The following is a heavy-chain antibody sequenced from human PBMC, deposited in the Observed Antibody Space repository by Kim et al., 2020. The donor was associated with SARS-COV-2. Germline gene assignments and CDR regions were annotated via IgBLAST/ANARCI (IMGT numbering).Heavy chain of an antibody. CDR3: AKGLRYYYYGMDV. Sequence: SLRLSCAASGFTFSSYGMHWVRQAPGKGLEWVAVISYDGSNKYYADSVKGRFTISRDNSKNTLYLQMNSLRAEDTAVYYCAKGLRYYYYGMDVWGQGTTVTVSS. V-gene: IGHV3-30*18. CDR2: ISYDGSNK. CDR1: GFTFSSYG. J-gene: IGHJ6*02.